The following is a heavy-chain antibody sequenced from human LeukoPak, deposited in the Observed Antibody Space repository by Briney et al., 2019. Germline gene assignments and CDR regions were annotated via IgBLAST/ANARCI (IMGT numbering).Heavy chain of an antibody. Sequence: SETLSLTCTVSGGSISSYYWSWIRQPPGKGLEWIGYIYYSGSTNYNPTLKSRDTISVDTSKNQFSLKLSSVTAADTAVYYCARTYYDFWSGHRYYFDYWGQGTLVTVSS. CDR1: GGSISSYY. CDR2: IYYSGST. D-gene: IGHD3-3*01. V-gene: IGHV4-59*01. J-gene: IGHJ4*02. CDR3: ARTYYDFWSGHRYYFDY.